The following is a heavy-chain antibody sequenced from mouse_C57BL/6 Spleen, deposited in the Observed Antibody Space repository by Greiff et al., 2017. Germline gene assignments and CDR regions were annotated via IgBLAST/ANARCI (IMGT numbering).Heavy chain of an antibody. CDR2: ISSGGSYT. CDR1: GFTFSSYG. J-gene: IGHJ1*03. D-gene: IGHD1-1*01. Sequence: DVKLVESGGDLVKPGGSLKLSCAASGFTFSSYGMSWVRQTPDKRLEWVATISSGGSYTYYPDSVKGRFTISRDNAKNTLYLQMSSLKSEDTAMYYCARQDYGSWYFDVWGTGTTVTVSS. V-gene: IGHV5-6*02. CDR3: ARQDYGSWYFDV.